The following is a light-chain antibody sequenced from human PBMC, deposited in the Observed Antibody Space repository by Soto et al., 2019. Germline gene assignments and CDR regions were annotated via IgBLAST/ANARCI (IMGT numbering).Light chain of an antibody. CDR1: SSNLGAGYD. V-gene: IGLV1-40*01. CDR2: GNS. CDR3: QSSDSSLSVV. Sequence: QSVLTQPPSVSGAPGQRVTISCTGSSSNLGAGYDVHGYQQLPGTAPKLLIYGNSNRPSGVPDRFSGSKSGTSASLAITGLQAEDEADYYCQSSDSSLSVVFGGGTKVTVL. J-gene: IGLJ2*01.